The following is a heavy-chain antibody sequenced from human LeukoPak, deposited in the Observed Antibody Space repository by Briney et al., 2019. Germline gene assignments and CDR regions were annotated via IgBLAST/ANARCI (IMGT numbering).Heavy chain of an antibody. CDR2: IKQDGSEK. CDR1: GFTFSSHW. Sequence: GGSLRLSCAASGFTFSSHWMSWVRQAPGKGLEWVANIKQDGSEKYYVDSVKGRFTISRDNAKNSLYLQMNSLRAEDTAVYYCARDPGTDYYYGMDVWGQGTTVTVSS. D-gene: IGHD1-1*01. CDR3: ARDPGTDYYYGMDV. J-gene: IGHJ6*02. V-gene: IGHV3-7*01.